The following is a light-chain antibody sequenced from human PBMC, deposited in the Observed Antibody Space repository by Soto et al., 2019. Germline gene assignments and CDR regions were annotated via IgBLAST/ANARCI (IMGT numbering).Light chain of an antibody. Sequence: QSARTQPASVSDSPGQSITISWTVTSSDVGGSNFVSWYQQHPGKPPKLIIYDVANRPSGVSNRFSGSKSGSTASLIISRLQTEDEADYYCVSYTSSTTYVFGTGTKVTVL. J-gene: IGLJ1*01. CDR1: SSDVGGSNF. CDR2: DVA. CDR3: VSYTSSTTYV. V-gene: IGLV2-14*03.